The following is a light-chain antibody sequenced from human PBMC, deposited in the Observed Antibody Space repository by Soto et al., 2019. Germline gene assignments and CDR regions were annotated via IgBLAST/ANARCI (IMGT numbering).Light chain of an antibody. Sequence: EIVLTQSPGTLSLSPGERATLSCRASQNVDSNYLAWYQQKPGQAPRIIIFGASGRATGIPDRFSGSGSGTDFTLTISRLEPEDFGVYYCQQYGSFSWTLGQGTKVEIK. V-gene: IGKV3-20*01. CDR2: GAS. CDR3: QQYGSFSWT. CDR1: QNVDSNY. J-gene: IGKJ1*01.